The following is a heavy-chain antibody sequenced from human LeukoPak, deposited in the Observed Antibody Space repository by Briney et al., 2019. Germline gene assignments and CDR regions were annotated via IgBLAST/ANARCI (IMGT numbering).Heavy chain of an antibody. CDR3: ARWRTATLDY. V-gene: IGHV4-39*01. J-gene: IGHJ4*02. CDR2: IYYSGST. D-gene: IGHD1-14*01. Sequence: SETLSLTCTVSGGSISSSSYYWGWIRQPPGKGLEWIGSIYYSGSTYYNPSLKSRVTISVDTSKNQFSLKLSSVTAADTAVYYCARWRTATLDYWGQGILVTVSS. CDR1: GGSISSSSYY.